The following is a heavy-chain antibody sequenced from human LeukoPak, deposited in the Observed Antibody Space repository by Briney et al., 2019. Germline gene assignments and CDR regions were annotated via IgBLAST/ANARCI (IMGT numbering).Heavy chain of an antibody. D-gene: IGHD5-12*01. V-gene: IGHV3-7*01. CDR1: GFTLSGYW. Sequence: GGSLRLSCAAAGFTLSGYWMSWVRQAPGKGLEWVARLHADGIERYYVDPVKGRFTISRDNAKNSLHLQMYSLRLDDTAVYYCARGGYSFDYLGQGTLVTVSS. CDR2: LHADGIER. J-gene: IGHJ4*02. CDR3: ARGGYSFDY.